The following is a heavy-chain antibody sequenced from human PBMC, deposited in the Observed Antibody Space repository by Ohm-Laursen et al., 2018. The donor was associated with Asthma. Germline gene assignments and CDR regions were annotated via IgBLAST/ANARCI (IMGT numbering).Heavy chain of an antibody. J-gene: IGHJ4*02. V-gene: IGHV3-30-3*01. D-gene: IGHD5-12*01. CDR2: ISYDGSNK. Sequence: RSLRLSCAASGFTFSSYAMRWVRQAPGKGLEWVAVISYDGSNKYYADSVKGRFTISRDNSKNTLYLQMNSLRAEDTALYYCAKDIGYSGYNAFDYWGQGTLVTVSS. CDR3: AKDIGYSGYNAFDY. CDR1: GFTFSSYA.